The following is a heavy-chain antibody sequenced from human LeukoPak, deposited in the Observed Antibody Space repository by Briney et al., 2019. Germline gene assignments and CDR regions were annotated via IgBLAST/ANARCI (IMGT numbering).Heavy chain of an antibody. CDR2: IIPMFGTG. V-gene: IGHV1-69*05. CDR1: GGTFSSYG. D-gene: IGHD5/OR15-5a*01. Sequence: VASVKVSCKASGGTFSSYGITWVRQAPGQGLEWMGGIIPMFGTGNSAQKLQGRVTITTDESTRTAYMDLSSLRSEDTAVYYCASVTMVVSRSEAGAFDIWGQGTLVTVSS. J-gene: IGHJ3*02. CDR3: ASVTMVVSRSEAGAFDI.